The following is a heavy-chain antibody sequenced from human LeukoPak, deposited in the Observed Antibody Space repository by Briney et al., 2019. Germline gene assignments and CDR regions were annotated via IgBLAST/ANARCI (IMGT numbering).Heavy chain of an antibody. D-gene: IGHD2-8*02. Sequence: GGSLRLSCAASGFTFSGHHMDWVRQAPGKGLEWVGRIRNKANSYTTEHAASVKGRFTISRDDSKNSLYLQMNSLRAEDTAVYYCARAWSRVDPFDIWGQGTMVTVSS. V-gene: IGHV3-72*01. CDR3: ARAWSRVDPFDI. J-gene: IGHJ3*02. CDR2: IRNKANSYTT. CDR1: GFTFSGHH.